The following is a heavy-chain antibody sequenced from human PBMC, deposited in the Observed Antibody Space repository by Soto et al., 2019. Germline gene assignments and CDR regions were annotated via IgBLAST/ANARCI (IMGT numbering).Heavy chain of an antibody. V-gene: IGHV4-31*03. D-gene: IGHD5-18*01. CDR1: GGSIRSGGYY. Sequence: SETLSLTCSVSGGSIRSGGYYWSWVRQNPRRGLEWIGNIYYSGNTYYNPSLKSRLTISVDTSKNQFSLNLSSVTAADTAVYYCARDRLMATAGTARHYFGLDVWGQGTTVTVSS. CDR3: ARDRLMATAGTARHYFGLDV. CDR2: IYYSGNT. J-gene: IGHJ6*02.